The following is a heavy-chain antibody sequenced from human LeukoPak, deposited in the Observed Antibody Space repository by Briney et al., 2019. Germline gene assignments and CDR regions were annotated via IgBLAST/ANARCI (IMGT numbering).Heavy chain of an antibody. CDR3: ARDEEQLNI. CDR2: INGDGSTT. Sequence: GGSLRLSCAASGFTFSDYWMHWVRQAPGKRLVWVSRINGDGSTTSYADSVKGRFTISRDNAKNSLYLQMSSLRAEDTAVYYCARDEEQLNIWGQGTMVTVAS. CDR1: GFTFSDYW. J-gene: IGHJ3*02. V-gene: IGHV3-74*01. D-gene: IGHD6-19*01.